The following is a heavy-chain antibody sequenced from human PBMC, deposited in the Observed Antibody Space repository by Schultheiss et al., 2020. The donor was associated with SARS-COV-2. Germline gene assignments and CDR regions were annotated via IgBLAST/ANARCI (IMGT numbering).Heavy chain of an antibody. CDR2: ITHSGST. Sequence: SQTLSLTCTVSGGSISSYYWSWIRQPPGKGLEWIGEITHSGSTYYNPSLKSRVTISVDKSKNQFSLKLSSVTAADTAVYYCARDLSRQYASWGQGTLVTVSS. CDR3: ARDLSRQYAS. CDR1: GGSISSYY. D-gene: IGHD2-8*01. J-gene: IGHJ4*02. V-gene: IGHV4-34*01.